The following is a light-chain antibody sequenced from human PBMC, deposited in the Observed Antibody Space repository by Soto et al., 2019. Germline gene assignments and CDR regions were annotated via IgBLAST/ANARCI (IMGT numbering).Light chain of an antibody. CDR1: QSVSSRY. V-gene: IGKV3-20*01. CDR2: ATS. CDR3: QQYGSSGK. J-gene: IGKJ1*01. Sequence: EIVLTQSPVTLSLSPGDTAALSWRASQSVSSRYLAWYQQKSGQAPRLLIYATSSRATDIPDRFSGSGSGTDFTLTISRLEPEDFAVYYCQQYGSSGKFGQGTKVDIK.